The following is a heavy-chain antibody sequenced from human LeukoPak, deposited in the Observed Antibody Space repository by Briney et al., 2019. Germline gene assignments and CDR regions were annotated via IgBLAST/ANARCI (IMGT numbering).Heavy chain of an antibody. CDR2: IIPIFGTA. Sequence: SVKVSCKASGGTFSSYAISWVRQAPGQGLEWMGGIIPIFGTANYAQKFQGRVTITADESTSTAYMELSSLRSEDTAVYYCASLLGSALGEDGRRGDGSDFDYWGQGTLVTVSS. D-gene: IGHD3-10*01. J-gene: IGHJ4*02. CDR3: ASLLGSALGEDGRRGDGSDFDY. CDR1: GGTFSSYA. V-gene: IGHV1-69*13.